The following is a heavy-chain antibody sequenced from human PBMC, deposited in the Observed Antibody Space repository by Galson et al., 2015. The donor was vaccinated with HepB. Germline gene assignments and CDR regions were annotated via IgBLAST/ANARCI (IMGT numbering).Heavy chain of an antibody. D-gene: IGHD3-22*01. Sequence: SVKVSCKASGYTFTSYYMHWVRQAPGQGLEWMGIINPSGGSTSYAQKLQGRVTMTRDTSTSTVYMELSSLRSEDTAVYYCARGRGYYDSSGYSLDYWGQGTLVTVSS. V-gene: IGHV1-46*04. CDR2: INPSGGST. CDR1: GYTFTSYY. CDR3: ARGRGYYDSSGYSLDY. J-gene: IGHJ4*02.